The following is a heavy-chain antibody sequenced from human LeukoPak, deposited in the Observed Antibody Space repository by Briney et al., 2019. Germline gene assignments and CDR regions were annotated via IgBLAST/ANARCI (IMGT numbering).Heavy chain of an antibody. Sequence: GGSLRLSCAASGFTFDDYGMSWVRQAPGKGLEWVSGINWNGGSTGYADSVKGRFTISRDNSKNTLYLQMNSLRAEDTAVYYCAKDDYGDPPDYWGQGTLVTVSS. J-gene: IGHJ4*02. CDR1: GFTFDDYG. V-gene: IGHV3-20*04. CDR3: AKDDYGDPPDY. D-gene: IGHD4-17*01. CDR2: INWNGGST.